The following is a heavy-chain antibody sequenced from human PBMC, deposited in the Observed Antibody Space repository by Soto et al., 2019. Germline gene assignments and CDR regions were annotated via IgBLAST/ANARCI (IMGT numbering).Heavy chain of an antibody. CDR2: ISPYNGNV. Sequence: GASVKVSCKASGYTFTNYGISWVRQAPGQGLEWMGWISPYNGNVNYAQKLQGRVTMATDTSTSTAYMELRSLRSDDTAVYYCAGDGRIVGVSAESSWFDPWGQGTLVTVSS. J-gene: IGHJ5*02. CDR1: GYTFTNYG. CDR3: AGDGRIVGVSAESSWFDP. D-gene: IGHD2-2*01. V-gene: IGHV1-18*01.